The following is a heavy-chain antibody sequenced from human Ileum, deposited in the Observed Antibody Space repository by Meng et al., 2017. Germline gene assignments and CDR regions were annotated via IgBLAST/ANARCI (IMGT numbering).Heavy chain of an antibody. V-gene: IGHV2-5*02. Sequence: SGPTLVKPTQTLTLTCTFSGFSLSTREVGVGWIRQSPGKALEWLALIYWDDDKRYSPSLNSRLTITKDTSRNQVVLTMTNMYPVDTATYYCAHTLVSTRNYLSPFASWGQGILVTVS. D-gene: IGHD1-7*01. J-gene: IGHJ4*02. CDR2: IYWDDDK. CDR1: GFSLSTREVG. CDR3: AHTLVSTRNYLSPFAS.